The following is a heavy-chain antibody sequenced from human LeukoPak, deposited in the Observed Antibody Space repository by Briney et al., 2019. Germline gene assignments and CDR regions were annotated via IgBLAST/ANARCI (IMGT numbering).Heavy chain of an antibody. D-gene: IGHD2-2*01. CDR2: ISAYNGNT. J-gene: IGHJ4*02. CDR1: GYTFTSYG. Sequence: ASVKVSCKASGYTFTSYGISWVRQAPGQGLEWMGWISAYNGNTNYAQKLQGRVTMTTDTSTSTAYMELRSLRSDDTAVYYCARDFSPFLPAAPHYFDYWGQGTLVTVSS. CDR3: ARDFSPFLPAAPHYFDY. V-gene: IGHV1-18*04.